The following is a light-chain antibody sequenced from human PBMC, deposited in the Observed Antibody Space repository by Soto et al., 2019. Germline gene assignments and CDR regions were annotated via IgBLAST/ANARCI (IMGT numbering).Light chain of an antibody. V-gene: IGKV1-33*01. CDR3: QQYDNLPYT. CDR2: DAS. CDR1: QDISNY. J-gene: IGKJ2*01. Sequence: DIQMNRSTSSLSASVGDRVTITCQASQDISNYLNWYQQKPGKAPKLLIYDASNLETGVPSRFSGSGSGTDFTFTISSLQPEDIATYYCQQYDNLPYTFGQGTKLEIK.